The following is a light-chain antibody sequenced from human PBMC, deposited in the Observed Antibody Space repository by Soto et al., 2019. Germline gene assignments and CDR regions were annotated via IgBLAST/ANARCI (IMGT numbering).Light chain of an antibody. J-gene: IGLJ2*01. CDR1: SNDFGRYDS. V-gene: IGLV2-8*01. CDR2: DVS. Sequence: QSALTQPPSASGSPGQSVTVSCTGTSNDFGRYDSVSWFQQHPGKAPKLLIYDVSKRPSGVPDRFSGSKSGNTASLTVSGLQAEDEADYYCSSYRGSLVVFGGGTKLTVL. CDR3: SSYRGSLVV.